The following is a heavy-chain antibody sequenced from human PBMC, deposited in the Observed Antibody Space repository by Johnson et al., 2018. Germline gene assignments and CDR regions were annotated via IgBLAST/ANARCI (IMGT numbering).Heavy chain of an antibody. CDR2: ISYDGSNK. D-gene: IGHD4-17*01. V-gene: IGHV3-30*18. Sequence: QVQLVQAGGGVVEPGRSLGLWCAASGFTFSSYGMHWVRQAPGKGLAWVAVISYDGSNKYYADSVTGQFTISRDNSTNTLYLKRNSLRAEDTAVYYCAKARHYGDYAFDIWGQGTMVTVSS. J-gene: IGHJ3*02. CDR1: GFTFSSYG. CDR3: AKARHYGDYAFDI.